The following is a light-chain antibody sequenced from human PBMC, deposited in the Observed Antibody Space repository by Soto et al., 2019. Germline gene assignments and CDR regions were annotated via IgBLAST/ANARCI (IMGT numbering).Light chain of an antibody. Sequence: QSALTQPASVSGSPGQSITISCTGTSSDVGAYNFVSWYQQHPGKVPKLIIFDVSSRPSGVSDRFSGSKSGNTASLTISGLQAEDEGDYYRSSYTSSSTHVFGSGTKLTVL. J-gene: IGLJ1*01. CDR2: DVS. CDR1: SSDVGAYNF. CDR3: SSYTSSSTHV. V-gene: IGLV2-14*03.